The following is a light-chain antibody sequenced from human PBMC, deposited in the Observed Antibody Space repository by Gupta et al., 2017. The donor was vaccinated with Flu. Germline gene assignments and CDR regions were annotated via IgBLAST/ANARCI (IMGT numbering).Light chain of an antibody. J-gene: IGLJ2*01. CDR1: SSDVGSYNL. CDR3: CSYAGSSTLV. V-gene: IGLV2-23*01. CDR2: EGS. Sequence: QSALTQPASVSGSPGQSITLSCTGTSSDVGSYNLVSWYQQHPGKAPKLMIYEGSKRPSGVSNRFSGSKSGNTASLTISGLQAEDEADYYCCSYAGSSTLVVGGGTKLTVL.